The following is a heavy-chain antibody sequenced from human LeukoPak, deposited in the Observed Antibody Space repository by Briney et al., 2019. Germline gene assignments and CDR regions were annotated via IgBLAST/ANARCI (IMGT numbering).Heavy chain of an antibody. J-gene: IGHJ4*02. CDR2: ISSNGGTT. CDR3: VKRGYNWNDYYFDY. D-gene: IGHD1-1*01. CDR1: GFTFSSYA. Sequence: GGSLRLSCSASGFTFSSYAMHWVRQAPGKGLEYVSLISSNGGTTYFADSVKGRFTLSRDNSKNTLYLQMSNLRAEDTAVYYCVKRGYNWNDYYFDYWGQGTLVTVSS. V-gene: IGHV3-64D*08.